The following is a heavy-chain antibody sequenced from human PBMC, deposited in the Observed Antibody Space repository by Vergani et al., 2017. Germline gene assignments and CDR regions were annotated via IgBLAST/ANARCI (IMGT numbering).Heavy chain of an antibody. Sequence: QVQLVQSGAEVKKPGASVKVSCKASGYTFTGYYMHWVRQAPGQGLEWMGWINPNSGGTNYAQKVQGRVTITADESTSTAYMELSSLRSEDTAVYYCARYMDGFDYWGQGTLVTVSS. J-gene: IGHJ4*02. CDR2: INPNSGGT. V-gene: IGHV1-2*02. CDR3: ARYMDGFDY. D-gene: IGHD2-2*03. CDR1: GYTFTGYY.